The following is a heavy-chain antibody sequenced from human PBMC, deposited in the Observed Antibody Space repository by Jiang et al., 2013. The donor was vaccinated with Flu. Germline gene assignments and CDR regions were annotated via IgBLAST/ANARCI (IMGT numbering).Heavy chain of an antibody. D-gene: IGHD3-10*01. CDR2: IIPILGIA. V-gene: IGHV1-69*04. CDR1: GGTFSSYA. Sequence: SGAEVKKPGSSVKVSCKASGGTFSSYAISWVRQAPGQGLEWMGRIIPILGIANYAQKFQGRVTITADKSTSTAYMELSSLRSEDTAVYYCARRVVRGVNHFDYWGQGTLVTVSS. CDR3: ARRVVRGVNHFDY. J-gene: IGHJ4*02.